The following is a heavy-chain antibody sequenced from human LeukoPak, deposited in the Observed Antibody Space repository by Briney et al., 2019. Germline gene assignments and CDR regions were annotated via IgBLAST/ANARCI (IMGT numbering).Heavy chain of an antibody. CDR1: GGSISSSSQY. Sequence: PSETLSLTCAVSGGSISSSSQYWGWIRQPPGKGLEWIASIHYSGSTNYNPSLKSRVTISVDTSKNQVSLKLSSVTAADTAVYYCAKHESLIAFDIWGQGTMVTVSS. CDR3: AKHESLIAFDI. V-gene: IGHV4-39*01. J-gene: IGHJ3*02. CDR2: IHYSGST.